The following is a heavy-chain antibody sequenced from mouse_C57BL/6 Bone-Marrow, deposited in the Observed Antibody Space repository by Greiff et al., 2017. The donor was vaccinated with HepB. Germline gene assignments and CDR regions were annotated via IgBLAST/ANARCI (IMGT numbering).Heavy chain of an antibody. D-gene: IGHD1-1*01. V-gene: IGHV2-2*01. CDR1: GFSFTSYG. J-gene: IGHJ4*01. CDR3: ASYGNSPNWDEVS. Sequence: QVQLQQSGPGLVQPSQSLSITCTVSGFSFTSYGVHWVRQSPGKGLEWLGVIWRGGSTDYNAAFISRLSISKDNSTSQVFFKMNSLHADDAAIYYCASYGNSPNWDEVSWGQGTSVTVSS. CDR2: IWRGGST.